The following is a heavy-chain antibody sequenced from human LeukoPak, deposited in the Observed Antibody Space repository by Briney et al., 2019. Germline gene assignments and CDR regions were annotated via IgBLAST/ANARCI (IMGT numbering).Heavy chain of an antibody. V-gene: IGHV3-7*01. J-gene: IGHJ4*02. CDR3: AREVGYGGNFDY. D-gene: IGHD4-23*01. CDR2: IKQDGSEK. Sequence: GGSLRLSCAASGFTFSNAWMSWVRQAPGKGLEWVANIKQDGSEKYYVDSVKGRFTISRDNAKNSLYLQMNSLRAEDTAVYYCAREVGYGGNFDYWGQGTLVTVSS. CDR1: GFTFSNAW.